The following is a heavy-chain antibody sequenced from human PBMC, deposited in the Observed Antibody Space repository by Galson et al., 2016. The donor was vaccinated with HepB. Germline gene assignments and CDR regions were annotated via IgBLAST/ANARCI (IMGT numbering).Heavy chain of an antibody. D-gene: IGHD6-6*01. CDR1: GYTFSSYD. Sequence: SVKVSCKASGYTFSSYDINWVRQATGQGLEWMGWMNPNSGDTGYAPKFQGRVTMTRNTSITTAYMELSSLRSEDTAVYYWANRITSSSDYWGQGTLVTVSS. CDR3: ANRITSSSDY. J-gene: IGHJ4*02. V-gene: IGHV1-8*01. CDR2: MNPNSGDT.